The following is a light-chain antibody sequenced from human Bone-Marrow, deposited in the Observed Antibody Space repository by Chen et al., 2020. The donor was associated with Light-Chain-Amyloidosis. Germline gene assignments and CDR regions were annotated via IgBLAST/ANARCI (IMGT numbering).Light chain of an antibody. J-gene: IGLJ3*02. CDR2: DDS. CDR3: QVWDRCSDRPV. Sequence: SYVLTQPSSVSVAPGQTATIACGGNNIGSTSVHWYQQTPGQAPLLVVYDDSDRPSGIPERLSGSNSGNTATVTISRVEAGDEADYYCQVWDRCSDRPVFGGGTKLTVL. V-gene: IGLV3-21*02. CDR1: NIGSTS.